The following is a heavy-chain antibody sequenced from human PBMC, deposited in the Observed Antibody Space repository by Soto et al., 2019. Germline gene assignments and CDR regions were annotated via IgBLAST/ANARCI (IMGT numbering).Heavy chain of an antibody. CDR2: IIPIFGTA. CDR1: GGTFSSYA. Sequence: SVKVSCKASGGTFSSYAISWVRQAPGQGLEWMGGIIPIFGTANYAQKFQGRVTITADESTSTAYMELSSLRSEDTAVYYCERGTTMVRGVSNSDYWGQGTLVTVSS. V-gene: IGHV1-69*13. J-gene: IGHJ4*02. CDR3: ERGTTMVRGVSNSDY. D-gene: IGHD3-10*01.